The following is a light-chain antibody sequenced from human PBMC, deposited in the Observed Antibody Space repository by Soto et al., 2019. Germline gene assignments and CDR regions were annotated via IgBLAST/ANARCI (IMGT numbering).Light chain of an antibody. CDR2: GAS. V-gene: IGKV3-15*01. CDR1: QSVGTN. CDR3: QQYKTWSSIT. Sequence: EIVMTQSPATLSVSPGERATLSCRASQSVGTNLAWYQQKPGQAPRLLIYGASTRSTGIPDRFSGSGSGTEFILTISSLQSEDFAVYHCQQYKTWSSITFGQGTRLEIK. J-gene: IGKJ5*01.